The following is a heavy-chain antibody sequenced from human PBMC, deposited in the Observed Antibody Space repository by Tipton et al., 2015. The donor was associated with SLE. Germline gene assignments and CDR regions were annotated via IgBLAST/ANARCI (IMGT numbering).Heavy chain of an antibody. CDR2: IYYSGST. J-gene: IGHJ2*01. V-gene: IGHV4-61*01. D-gene: IGHD3-22*01. CDR1: GGSISSGSYY. CDR3: ARRAAPDRYDRGWGWYFDL. Sequence: LRLSCTVSGGSISSGSYYWSWLRQPPGKGLEWIGYIYYSGSTNYSPSLKSRVTISVDTSKSQFSLKLSSVTAADTAVYYCARRAAPDRYDRGWGWYFDLWGRGTLVTVSS.